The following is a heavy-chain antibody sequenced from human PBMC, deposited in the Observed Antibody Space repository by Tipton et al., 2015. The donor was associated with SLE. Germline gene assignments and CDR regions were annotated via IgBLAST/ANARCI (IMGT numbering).Heavy chain of an antibody. D-gene: IGHD6-19*01. J-gene: IGHJ2*01. CDR3: ARDGAVAGSGWYFDL. CDR1: GGSISSSSYY. CDR2: IYTSGST. V-gene: IGHV4-61*09. Sequence: TLSLTCTVSGGSISSSSYYWSWIRQPAGKGLEWIGYIYTSGSTNYNPSLKSRVTISVDTSKNQFSLKLSSVTAADTAVYYCARDGAVAGSGWYFDLWGRGTLVTVSS.